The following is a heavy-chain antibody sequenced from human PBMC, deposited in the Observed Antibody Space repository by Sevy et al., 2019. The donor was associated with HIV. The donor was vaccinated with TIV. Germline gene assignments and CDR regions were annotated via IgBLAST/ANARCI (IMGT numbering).Heavy chain of an antibody. D-gene: IGHD6-13*01. Sequence: GGSLRLSCAASGFTFDDYAMHWVRQAPGKGLEWVSGISWNSGSVAYADSVKGRFTISRDNAKKSLSLQMNSLTTDDTAFYYCAKAGGYSSSAPRNRFDPWGQGTLVTVSS. CDR1: GFTFDDYA. CDR2: ISWNSGSV. CDR3: AKAGGYSSSAPRNRFDP. V-gene: IGHV3-9*01. J-gene: IGHJ5*02.